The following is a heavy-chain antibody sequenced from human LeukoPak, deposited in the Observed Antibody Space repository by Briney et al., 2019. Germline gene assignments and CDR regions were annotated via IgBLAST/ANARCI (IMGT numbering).Heavy chain of an antibody. CDR1: GGSISSSSYY. D-gene: IGHD6-19*01. Sequence: SETLSLTCTVSGGSISSSSYYWGWIRQPPGKGLEWIGSIYYSGSTYYNPSLKSRVTISVDTSKNQFSLKLSSVTAADTAVYYCARDAGYSSGRDYWGQGTLVTVSS. CDR2: IYYSGST. V-gene: IGHV4-39*07. J-gene: IGHJ4*02. CDR3: ARDAGYSSGRDY.